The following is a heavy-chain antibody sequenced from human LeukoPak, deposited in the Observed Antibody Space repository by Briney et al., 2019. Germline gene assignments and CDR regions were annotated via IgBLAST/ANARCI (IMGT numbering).Heavy chain of an antibody. CDR1: GFTFSSYS. J-gene: IGHJ4*02. D-gene: IGHD4-17*01. CDR2: ISSSSSYI. Sequence: GGSLRLSCAASGFTFSSYSMNGVRQAPGTGLEWVSTISSSSSYIYYADSVKSRFTITRDNAKNSLYLQMNSLRAEDTAVYYCARVREMTTVTNWGQGTLVTVSS. V-gene: IGHV3-21*01. CDR3: ARVREMTTVTN.